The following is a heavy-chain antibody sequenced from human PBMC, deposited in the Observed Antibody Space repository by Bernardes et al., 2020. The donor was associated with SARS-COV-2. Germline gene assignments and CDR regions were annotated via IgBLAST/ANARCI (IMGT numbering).Heavy chain of an antibody. CDR1: GFTFSRNA. CDR2: ISGSGGST. D-gene: IGHD1-1*01. J-gene: IGHJ6*02. V-gene: IGHV3-23*01. Sequence: GGSLRLSCAASGFTFSRNAMTWVRQAPGKGLEWLSGISGSGGSTYYAESVKDRFTISRNNSKDTLYLEMISLKAEDTAIYYCAKCVQGSYAMDVWVQGTKVTDS. CDR3: AKCVQGSYAMDV.